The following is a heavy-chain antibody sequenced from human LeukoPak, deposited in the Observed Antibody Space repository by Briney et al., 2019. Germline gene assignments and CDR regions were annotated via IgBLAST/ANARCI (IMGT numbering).Heavy chain of an antibody. CDR2: LSGNGGST. CDR1: GFTFSTYA. CDR3: AKSRRLYGDFIDY. Sequence: PGGSLRLSCAASGFTFSTYAMNWVRQAPGRGLEWVSTLSGNGGSTYYADSVKGRFTISRDNSKNTLHLQMNSLKGEDTAVYYCAKSRRLYGDFIDYWGQGTLVTVSS. V-gene: IGHV3-23*01. D-gene: IGHD4-17*01. J-gene: IGHJ4*02.